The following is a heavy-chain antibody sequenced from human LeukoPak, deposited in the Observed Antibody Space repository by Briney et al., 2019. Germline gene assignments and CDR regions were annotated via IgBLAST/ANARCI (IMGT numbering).Heavy chain of an antibody. CDR1: GGSISSSSYY. D-gene: IGHD6-13*01. CDR3: ARHAGVRIAGYFDY. CDR2: IYYSGSA. V-gene: IGHV4-39*01. Sequence: PSETLSLTCTVSGGSISSSSYYWGWIRQPPGKGLEWIGSIYYSGSAYYNPSLKSRVTISVDTSKNQFSLKLSSVTAADTAVYYCARHAGVRIAGYFDYWGQRTLVTVSS. J-gene: IGHJ4*02.